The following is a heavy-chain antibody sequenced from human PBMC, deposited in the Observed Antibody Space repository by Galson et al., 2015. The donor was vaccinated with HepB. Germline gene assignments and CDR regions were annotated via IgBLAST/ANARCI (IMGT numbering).Heavy chain of an antibody. D-gene: IGHD2-2*01. CDR1: GFTFSDYY. CDR2: ISSSGSTI. V-gene: IGHV3-11*01. CDR3: ARFGSIVVVPAANNWFDP. Sequence: SLRLSCAASGFTFSDYYMSWIRQAPGKGLEWVSYISSSGSTIYYADSVKGRFTLSRDNAKNSLYLQMNSLRAEDTAVYYCARFGSIVVVPAANNWFDPWGQGTLVTVSS. J-gene: IGHJ5*02.